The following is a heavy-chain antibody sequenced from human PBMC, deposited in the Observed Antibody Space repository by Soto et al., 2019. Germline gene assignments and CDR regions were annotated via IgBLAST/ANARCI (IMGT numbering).Heavy chain of an antibody. CDR1: GFTFSDYY. J-gene: IGHJ5*02. CDR3: ARGGSNIVVVVAATGWFDP. Sequence: GGSLRLSCAASGFTFSDYYMSWIRQAPGKGLEWVSYISSSGSTIYYADSVKGRFTISRDNAKNSLYLQMNSLRAEDTAVYYCARGGSNIVVVVAATGWFDPWGQGTLVTVSS. D-gene: IGHD2-15*01. V-gene: IGHV3-11*01. CDR2: ISSSGSTI.